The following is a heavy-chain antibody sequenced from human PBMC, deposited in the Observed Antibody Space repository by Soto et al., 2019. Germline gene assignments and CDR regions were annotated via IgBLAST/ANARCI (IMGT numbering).Heavy chain of an antibody. Sequence: GGSLRLSCAASGFTLSAFGMHWVRQAPGKGLEWVAIISYDGILKYYADSVKGRFTISRDTSKGALYLQMNSLRPEDTAVYYCAKDFKVSGGHYGSLNYYYGMDVWGQGTTVTVSS. CDR2: ISYDGILK. CDR1: GFTLSAFG. V-gene: IGHV3-30*18. J-gene: IGHJ6*02. CDR3: AKDFKVSGGHYGSLNYYYGMDV. D-gene: IGHD3-10*01.